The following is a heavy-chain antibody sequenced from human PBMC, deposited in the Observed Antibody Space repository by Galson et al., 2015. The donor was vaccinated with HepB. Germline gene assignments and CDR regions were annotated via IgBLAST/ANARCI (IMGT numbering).Heavy chain of an antibody. CDR1: GHSLTELS. CDR2: FDPEDGET. Sequence: SVKVSCKVAGHSLTELSMHWVRQAPGKGLEWMGGFDPEDGETIYAQKLQGRITLTEDTSTDTAYMELSSLRSEDTAVYYCATDLGWEQRFWGQGTLVTVSS. V-gene: IGHV1-24*01. D-gene: IGHD1/OR15-1a*01. CDR3: ATDLGWEQRF. J-gene: IGHJ4*02.